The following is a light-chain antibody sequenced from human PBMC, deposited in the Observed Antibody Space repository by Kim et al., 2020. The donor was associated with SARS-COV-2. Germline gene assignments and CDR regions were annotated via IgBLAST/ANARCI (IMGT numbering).Light chain of an antibody. J-gene: IGLJ3*02. CDR2: KDS. CDR3: QSADSSGTWV. CDR1: ALPKQY. V-gene: IGLV3-25*03. Sequence: VSPGQTARITCSGDALPKQYAYWYQQKPGQAPVLVIYKDSERPSGIPERFSGSSSGTTVTLTISGVQAEDEANYYCQSADSSGTWVFGGGTQLTVL.